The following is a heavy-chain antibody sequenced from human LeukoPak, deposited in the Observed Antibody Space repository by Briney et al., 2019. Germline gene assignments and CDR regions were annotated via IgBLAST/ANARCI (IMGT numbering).Heavy chain of an antibody. Sequence: ASVKVSCKASGGTFSSYAISWVRQAPGQGLEWMGWISAYNGNTNYAQKLQGRVTMTTDTSTSTAYMELRSLRSDDTAVYYCARFRFKDDYTSTGFDPWGQGTLVTVSS. CDR2: ISAYNGNT. J-gene: IGHJ5*02. D-gene: IGHD4-11*01. CDR1: GGTFSSYA. CDR3: ARFRFKDDYTSTGFDP. V-gene: IGHV1-18*01.